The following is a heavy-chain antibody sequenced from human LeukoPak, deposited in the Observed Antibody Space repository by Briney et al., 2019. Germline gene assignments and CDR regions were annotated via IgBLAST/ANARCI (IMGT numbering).Heavy chain of an antibody. D-gene: IGHD6-13*01. CDR3: ARAPPAAAGFLYYFDY. J-gene: IGHJ4*02. V-gene: IGHV4-61*01. CDR2: IYYSGST. CDR1: GYSLSSGFY. Sequence: SETLSLTCSVSGYSLSSGFYWAWIRQSPGKGLEWIGYIYYSGSTNYNPSLKSRVTISVDTSKNQFSLKLSSVTAADTAVYYCARAPPAAAGFLYYFDYWGQGTLVTVSS.